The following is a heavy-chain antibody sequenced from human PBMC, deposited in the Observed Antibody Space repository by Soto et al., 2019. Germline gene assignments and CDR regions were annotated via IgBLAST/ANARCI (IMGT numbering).Heavy chain of an antibody. J-gene: IGHJ4*02. Sequence: SETLSLTCAVYGGSFSGYYWSWIRQPPGKGLEWIGEINHSGSTNYNPSLKSRVPISVDTSKNQFSLKLSSVTAADTAVYYCAREGAMGLKYWGQGTLVTVSS. CDR2: INHSGST. D-gene: IGHD5-18*01. CDR1: GGSFSGYY. V-gene: IGHV4-34*01. CDR3: AREGAMGLKY.